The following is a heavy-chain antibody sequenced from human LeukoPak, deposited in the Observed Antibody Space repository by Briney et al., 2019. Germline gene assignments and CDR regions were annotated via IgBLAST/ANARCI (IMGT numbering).Heavy chain of an antibody. CDR2: ISSSSSYI. CDR1: GFTFSSYS. D-gene: IGHD4-17*01. CDR3: ARDAELQYYGHYYYYMDV. V-gene: IGHV3-21*01. J-gene: IGHJ6*03. Sequence: GRSLRLSYAASGFTFSSYSMNWVRQAPGKGLEWVSSISSSSSYIYYADSVKGRFTISRDNAKNSLYLQMNSLRAEDTAVYYCARDAELQYYGHYYYYMDVWGKGTTVTVSS.